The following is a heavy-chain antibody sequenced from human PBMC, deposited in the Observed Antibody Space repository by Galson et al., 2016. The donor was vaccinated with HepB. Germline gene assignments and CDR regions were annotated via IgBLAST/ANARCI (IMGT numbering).Heavy chain of an antibody. CDR1: GFTFSGQG. Sequence: SLRLSCAASGFTFSGQGMHWVRPAPGRGLEWVAVISNDGSDKQWVASVKGRFTVSSDNSKNTLFLQMNSLRVEDTAVYYCAKLDCGRHCPRDYWGQGTQVTVSS. CDR3: AKLDCGRHCPRDY. D-gene: IGHD2-21*02. J-gene: IGHJ4*02. V-gene: IGHV3-30*18. CDR2: ISNDGSDK.